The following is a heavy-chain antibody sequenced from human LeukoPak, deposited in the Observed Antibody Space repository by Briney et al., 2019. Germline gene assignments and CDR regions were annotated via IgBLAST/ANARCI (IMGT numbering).Heavy chain of an antibody. CDR3: AKDLGWELPAEAY. V-gene: IGHV3-23*01. CDR2: IYGSGVSI. Sequence: SGGSLRLSCVASGFTFKSYVMNWVRQAPGKGLEWLATIYGSGVSISYADSVEGRFTISRDNSNNTLYLQMNSLRAEDTAMYYCAKDLGWELPAEAYWGQGILVTVSS. D-gene: IGHD1-26*01. J-gene: IGHJ4*02. CDR1: GFTFKSYV.